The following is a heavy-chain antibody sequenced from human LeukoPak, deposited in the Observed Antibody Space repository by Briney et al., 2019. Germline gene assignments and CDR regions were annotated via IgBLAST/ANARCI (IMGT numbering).Heavy chain of an antibody. D-gene: IGHD3-10*01. V-gene: IGHV3-30-3*01. CDR2: ISDDGSRT. Sequence: GGSLRLSCAASGFTFSTYAMHWVRQAPGKGLEWVAIISDDGSRTYYSNSVKGRFTISRDNSRNALYLQMNSLRPEDTAVYYCARGNGPGSFLIDYWGQGTLVTVSS. CDR1: GFTFSTYA. CDR3: ARGNGPGSFLIDY. J-gene: IGHJ4*02.